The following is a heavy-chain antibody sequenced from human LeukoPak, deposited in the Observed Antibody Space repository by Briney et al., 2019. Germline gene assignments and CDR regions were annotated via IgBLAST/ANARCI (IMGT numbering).Heavy chain of an antibody. V-gene: IGHV1-8*03. CDR3: ARGRYSYGDDAFDI. D-gene: IGHD5-18*01. Sequence: ASXKVSGKASGYTFTSYDIKGVRQATGQGGEGRGWMNPKRGKTGYEQKFQGRVTITRNTYISTAYMELSRLRSEDTAVDYCARGRYSYGDDAFDIWGQGTMVTVSS. CDR2: MNPKRGKT. CDR1: GYTFTSYD. J-gene: IGHJ3*02.